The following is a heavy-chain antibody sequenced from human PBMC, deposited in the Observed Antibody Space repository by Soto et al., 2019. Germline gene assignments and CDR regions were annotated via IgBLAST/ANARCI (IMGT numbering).Heavy chain of an antibody. CDR2: IYYSGSS. V-gene: IGHV4-31*03. Sequence: SETLSLTCTVSGGSISSGSYHWSWIRQHPGKGLEWIGNIYYSGSSYYNPSLKSRATISIDTSKDQFSLRLGSVTAADTAVYYCARVEGSSYYFRHDCWGRGTLVTVYS. CDR1: GGSISSGSYH. J-gene: IGHJ4*02. D-gene: IGHD1-26*01. CDR3: ARVEGSSYYFRHDC.